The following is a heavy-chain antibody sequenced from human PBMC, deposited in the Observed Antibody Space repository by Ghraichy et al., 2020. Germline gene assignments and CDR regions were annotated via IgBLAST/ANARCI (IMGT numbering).Heavy chain of an antibody. CDR1: GFTFSSYG. CDR3: ASGDKKPGPPKGY. CDR2: IWYDGSNK. D-gene: IGHD1-1*01. J-gene: IGHJ4*02. Sequence: GGSLRLSCAASGFTFSSYGMHWVRQAPGKGLEWVAVIWYDGSNKYYADSVKGRFTISRDNSKNTLYLQMNSLRAEDTAVYYCASGDKKPGPPKGYWGQGTLVTVSS. V-gene: IGHV3-33*01.